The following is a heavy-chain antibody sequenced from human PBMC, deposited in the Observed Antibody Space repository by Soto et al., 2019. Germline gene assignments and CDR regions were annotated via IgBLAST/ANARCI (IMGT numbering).Heavy chain of an antibody. CDR1: GGSISSYY. J-gene: IGHJ5*02. V-gene: IGHV4-59*01. D-gene: IGHD1-1*01. CDR3: ARARHNWNDYRSGWFVP. CDR2: IYYSGST. Sequence: SETLSLTCTVSGGSISSYYWSWIRQPPGEGLEWIGYIYYSGSTNYNPSLKSRVTISVDTSKNQFSLKLSSVTAADTAVYYCARARHNWNDYRSGWFVPWGQGTLVTVSS.